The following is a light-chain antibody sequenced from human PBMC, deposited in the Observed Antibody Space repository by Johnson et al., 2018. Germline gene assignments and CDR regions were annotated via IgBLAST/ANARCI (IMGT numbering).Light chain of an antibody. J-gene: IGLJ1*01. Sequence: QSVLTQPPSVSAAPGQKVTISCSGSSSNIGNNYVSWYQQLPGTAPKLLIYETNKRPSGIPDRFSGSKSGTSATLGIAELQTGDEADYYCGTWDSSLSAGNVFGTGTKVTVL. CDR2: ETN. CDR3: GTWDSSLSAGNV. V-gene: IGLV1-51*02. CDR1: SSNIGNNY.